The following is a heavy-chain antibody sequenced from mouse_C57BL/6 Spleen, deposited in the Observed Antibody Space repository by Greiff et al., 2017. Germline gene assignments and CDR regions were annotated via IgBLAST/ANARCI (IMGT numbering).Heavy chain of an antibody. CDR3: TVSRGYYFDH. CDR1: GFTFSSYA. V-gene: IGHV5-9-1*02. J-gene: IGHJ2*01. D-gene: IGHD6-2*01. CDR2: ISSGGDYI. Sequence: EVQLQESGEGLVKPGGSLRLSCAASGFTFSSYAMSWVRQTPAKRLEWVAYISSGGDYINYADPVKGRFTISRDNARNTLYLQMSSLKSEDTDMYYCTVSRGYYFDHWGQSTTLQGSS.